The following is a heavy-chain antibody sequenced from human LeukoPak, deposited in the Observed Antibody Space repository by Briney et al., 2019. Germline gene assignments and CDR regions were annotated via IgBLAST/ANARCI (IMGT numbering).Heavy chain of an antibody. CDR3: ARDQSSVAFDY. CDR2: MYTSGST. Sequence: SKTLSLTCTVSGGSISPYYGSWVRQPAGKGLEWIGRMYTSGSTNYNPSVKSQVTISVDKSKNQFSLKLSSVTAADTAVYYCARDQSSVAFDYWGQGTLVTVSS. V-gene: IGHV4-4*07. CDR1: GGSISPYY. J-gene: IGHJ4*02. D-gene: IGHD5-12*01.